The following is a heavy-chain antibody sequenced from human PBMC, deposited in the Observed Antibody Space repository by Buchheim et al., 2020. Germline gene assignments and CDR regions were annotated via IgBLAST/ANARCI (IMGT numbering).Heavy chain of an antibody. D-gene: IGHD2-15*01. CDR3: ARATVGGWFDP. V-gene: IGHV4-59*01. Sequence: QVQLQESGPGLVKPSETLSLTCTVSGGSISNYYWSWSRQPPGKGLEWIGYIYYSGSIHYNPSLMSRVTISLDTSKNQFSLKLRSVTSADTALYYCARATVGGWFDPWGQGTL. CDR1: GGSISNYY. CDR2: IYYSGSI. J-gene: IGHJ5*02.